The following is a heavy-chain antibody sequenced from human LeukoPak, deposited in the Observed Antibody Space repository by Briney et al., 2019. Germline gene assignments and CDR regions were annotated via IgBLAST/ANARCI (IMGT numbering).Heavy chain of an antibody. Sequence: PSETLSLTCAVYGGSFSGYYWSWIRQPPGKGLEWIGEINHSGSTNYNPFLKSRVTISVDTSKNQFSLKLSSVTAADTAVYYCARKSRTWSNRFDPWGQGTLVTVSS. D-gene: IGHD1-1*01. J-gene: IGHJ5*02. V-gene: IGHV4-34*01. CDR3: ARKSRTWSNRFDP. CDR1: GGSFSGYY. CDR2: INHSGST.